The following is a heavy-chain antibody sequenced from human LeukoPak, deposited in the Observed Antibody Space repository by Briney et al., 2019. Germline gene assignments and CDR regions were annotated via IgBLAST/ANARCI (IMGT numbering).Heavy chain of an antibody. D-gene: IGHD3-10*01. CDR1: GFTFSSNW. J-gene: IGHJ4*02. Sequence: GGSLRLSCAASGFTFSSNWMHWVRQVPGKGLVWVSLINPSGSFTTYADSVKGRFTISRDNAKNRLYMQMNSLRVEDTAVYYCARDMIRGVINNWGQGTLVTVSS. V-gene: IGHV3-74*01. CDR3: ARDMIRGVINN. CDR2: INPSGSFT.